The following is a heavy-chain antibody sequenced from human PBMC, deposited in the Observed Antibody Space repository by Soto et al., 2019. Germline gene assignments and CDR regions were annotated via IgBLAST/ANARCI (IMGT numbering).Heavy chain of an antibody. CDR2: INHAGST. CDR3: ATGFLFSV. CDR1: GGSFSANY. J-gene: IGHJ4*02. D-gene: IGHD3-3*01. Sequence: QVQLRQWGAGFLKLSETLSLTCGIYGGSFSANYWSWIRQSPGKGLEWLGEINHAGSTDYNPSLKRRVTISAYTSKNRFSLNLTAVPAADTAVDCCATGFLFSVWGQGTQVTVSS. V-gene: IGHV4-34*01.